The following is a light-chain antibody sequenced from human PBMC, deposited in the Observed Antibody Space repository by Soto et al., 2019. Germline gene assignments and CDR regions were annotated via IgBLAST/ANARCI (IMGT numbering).Light chain of an antibody. V-gene: IGKV3-20*01. J-gene: IGKJ4*01. CDR2: GAS. Sequence: SCRASQSVNNNYLAWYQQKPGQSPRLLIYGASIRATAIPDRFSGSGSGTDFTLTISRLEPEDSAVYYCQQHSRSITFGGGTKVDIK. CDR1: QSVNNNY. CDR3: QQHSRSIT.